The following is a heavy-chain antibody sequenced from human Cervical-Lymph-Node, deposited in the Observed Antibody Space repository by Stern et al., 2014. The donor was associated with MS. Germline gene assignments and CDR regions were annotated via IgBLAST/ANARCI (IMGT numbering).Heavy chain of an antibody. CDR2: ISYDGSNK. V-gene: IGHV3-30*18. J-gene: IGHJ4*02. CDR3: AKDRASYGDYAVGDY. D-gene: IGHD4-17*01. Sequence: DQLVESGGGVVQPGRSLRLSCAASGFTFSSYGMHWVRQAPGKGLERVAVISYDGSNKYYADSVKGRFTISRDNSKNTLYLQMNSLRAEDTAVYYCAKDRASYGDYAVGDYWGQGTLVTVSS. CDR1: GFTFSSYG.